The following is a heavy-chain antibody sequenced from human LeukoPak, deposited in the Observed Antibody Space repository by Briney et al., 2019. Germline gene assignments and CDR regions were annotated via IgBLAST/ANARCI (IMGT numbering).Heavy chain of an antibody. CDR2: INHNGST. V-gene: IGHV4-34*01. CDR3: ARGLNYDYVWGSYRYPKVYFDY. CDR1: GGSFSGYY. Sequence: PSETLSLTCAVYGGSFSGYYWSWIRQPPGKGLEWIGEINHNGSTNYNPSLKSRVTISVDTSKNQFSLKLSSVTAADTAVYYCARGLNYDYVWGSYRYPKVYFDYWGQGTLVTVSS. J-gene: IGHJ4*02. D-gene: IGHD3-16*02.